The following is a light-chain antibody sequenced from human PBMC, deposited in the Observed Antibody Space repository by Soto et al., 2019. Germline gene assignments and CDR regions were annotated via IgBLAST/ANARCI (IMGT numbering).Light chain of an antibody. J-gene: IGKJ4*01. CDR2: SAS. CDR1: QGIHTY. V-gene: IGKV1-27*01. CDR3: QMCDSAHALT. Sequence: DIQMTQSPSSLSASVGDTVTITCRASQGIHTYLAWYQQKAGKVPQVLIYSASTLQSGVPSRFSGSGSGTEFSLTISNLQPEDAATYYCQMCDSAHALTFGGGTNLEIK.